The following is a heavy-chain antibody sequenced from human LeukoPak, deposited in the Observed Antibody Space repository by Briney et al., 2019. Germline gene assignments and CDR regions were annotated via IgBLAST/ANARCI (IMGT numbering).Heavy chain of an antibody. V-gene: IGHV4-34*01. CDR3: ARGPTISETGYFDF. D-gene: IGHD1-1*01. CDR1: GGSFSTYY. Sequence: PSETLSLTYAVYGGSFSTYYWSWLPQSPGKGLEWIAEINHRGDTNYNPSVKSRVTISVDTSKNQFSLKVRSLTAAHTAVYYCARGPTISETGYFDFWGQGTLVTVSS. J-gene: IGHJ4*03. CDR2: INHRGDT.